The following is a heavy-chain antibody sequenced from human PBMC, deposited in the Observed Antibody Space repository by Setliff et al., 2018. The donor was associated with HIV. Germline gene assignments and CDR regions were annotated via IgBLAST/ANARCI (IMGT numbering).Heavy chain of an antibody. CDR3: ARDRRSIFGVDTKNWFDP. D-gene: IGHD3-3*01. Sequence: SETLSLTCSVSGGSISSSSYYWSWIRQPPGKGLEWIGEINHSGSTNYNASLKSRVIISGDTSKKQFSLRLSSVTVADTAVYYCARDRRSIFGVDTKNWFDPWGQGTLVTVSS. V-gene: IGHV4-39*07. CDR1: GGSISSSSYY. CDR2: INHSGST. J-gene: IGHJ5*02.